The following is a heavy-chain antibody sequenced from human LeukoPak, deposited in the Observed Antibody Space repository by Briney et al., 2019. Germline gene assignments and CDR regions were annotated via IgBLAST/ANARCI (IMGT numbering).Heavy chain of an antibody. CDR3: ARGRPGYSYGYLDY. CDR2: ISSSGGST. J-gene: IGHJ4*02. CDR1: GFTFSSYA. D-gene: IGHD5-18*01. Sequence: GGSLRLSCSASGFTFSSYAMHWVRQAPGKGLEYVSAISSSGGSTDYADSVKGRFTISRDNSKNTLYLQMNGLRAEDTAVYYCARGRPGYSYGYLDYWGQGTLVTVSS. V-gene: IGHV3-64*04.